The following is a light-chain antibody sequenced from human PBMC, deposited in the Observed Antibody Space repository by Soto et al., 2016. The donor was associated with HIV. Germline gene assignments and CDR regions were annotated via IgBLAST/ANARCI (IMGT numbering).Light chain of an antibody. J-gene: IGKJ2*01. CDR3: QQYKSYPYT. V-gene: IGKV1-16*02. Sequence: DIQMTQSPSSLSASVGDRVTITCRASQDISNYLAWFQQKPGKAPKSLIYGASSLQSGVPSKFSGSGSGTDFTLTISSLEAEDFATYNCQQYKSYPYTFGQGTKLEIK. CDR1: QDISNY. CDR2: GAS.